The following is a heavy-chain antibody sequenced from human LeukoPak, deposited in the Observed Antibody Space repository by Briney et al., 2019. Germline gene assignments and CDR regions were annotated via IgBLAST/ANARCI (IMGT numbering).Heavy chain of an antibody. Sequence: GASLKVSCKASGGTFSSYAIRSVRQAPGQGLEWMGRIIPILGIANYAQKFQGRVTITADKSTSTAYMELSSLRSEDTAVYYCARDRAGSGSDYWGQGTLVTVSS. D-gene: IGHD6-19*01. CDR2: IIPILGIA. CDR1: GGTFSSYA. V-gene: IGHV1-69*04. J-gene: IGHJ4*02. CDR3: ARDRAGSGSDY.